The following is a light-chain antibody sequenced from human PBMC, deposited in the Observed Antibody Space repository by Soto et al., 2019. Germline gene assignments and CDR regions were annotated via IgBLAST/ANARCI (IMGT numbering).Light chain of an antibody. CDR1: QSVRSNY. CDR3: QQYGSSRT. CDR2: GAS. V-gene: IGKV3-20*01. J-gene: IGKJ1*01. Sequence: EIVLTQSPGTLSLSPGERATLSCRASQSVRSNYLAWYQQKLGQAPRLLVYGASSRATGIPDRFSGSGSGTDFTLTISRLEPEDFAVYYCQQYGSSRTFGQGTKVEIK.